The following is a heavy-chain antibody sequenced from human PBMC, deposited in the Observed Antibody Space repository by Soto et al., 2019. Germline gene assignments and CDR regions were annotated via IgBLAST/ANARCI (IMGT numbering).Heavy chain of an antibody. V-gene: IGHV3-33*01. J-gene: IGHJ6*02. D-gene: IGHD3-3*01. CDR1: GFTFSSYG. Sequence: PGGSLRLSCAASGFTFSSYGMHWVRQAPGKGLEWVAVIWYDGSNKYYADSVKGRFTISRDNSKNTLYLQMNSLRAEDTAVYYCARDHYDFWSGYYMRRGSTYYYGMDVSGQGTTVTVSS. CDR3: ARDHYDFWSGYYMRRGSTYYYGMDV. CDR2: IWYDGSNK.